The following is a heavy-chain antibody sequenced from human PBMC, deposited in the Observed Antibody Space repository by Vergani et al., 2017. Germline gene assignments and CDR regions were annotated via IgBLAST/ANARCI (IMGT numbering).Heavy chain of an antibody. CDR3: ARLQVIVGATTSNYGMDV. D-gene: IGHD1-26*01. CDR1: GYTFTDYY. J-gene: IGHJ6*02. Sequence: EVQLVQSGAEVKKPAATVKISCKVSGYTFTDYYMHWVQQAPGKGLEWMGLVDPEDGETIYAEKFQGRVTITSDTSTDTAYMELSSLRSEDTAVYYCARLQVIVGATTSNYGMDVWGQGTTVTV. CDR2: VDPEDGET. V-gene: IGHV1-69-2*01.